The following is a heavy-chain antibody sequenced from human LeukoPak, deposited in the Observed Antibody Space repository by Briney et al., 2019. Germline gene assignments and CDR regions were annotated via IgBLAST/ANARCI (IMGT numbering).Heavy chain of an antibody. D-gene: IGHD3-10*01. CDR2: IGGSGAST. CDR1: GFTFSSFT. V-gene: IGHV3-23*01. Sequence: GESLRLSCAASGFTFSSFTMTWVRQAPGKGLEWVSTIGGSGASTYYAGSVKGRFTISRDNSKNTLSLQMNSLRAEDSAIYYCAKNYYGSGTMGGYWGQGTLVTVSS. J-gene: IGHJ4*02. CDR3: AKNYYGSGTMGGY.